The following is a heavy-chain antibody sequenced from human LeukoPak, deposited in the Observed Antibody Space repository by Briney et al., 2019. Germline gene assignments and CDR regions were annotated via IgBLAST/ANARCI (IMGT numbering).Heavy chain of an antibody. CDR1: GDTFSSYA. CDR2: IIPIFGTA. V-gene: IGHV1-69*13. J-gene: IGHJ4*02. D-gene: IGHD6-19*01. CDR3: ARGRMAGTYVFDS. Sequence: ASVTVSCTASGDTFSSYAISWVRQAPGQGLEWMGGIIPIFGTANYAQKFQGRVTITADESTSTAYMELSSLRSEDTAVYYCARGRMAGTYVFDSWGQGTLVTVSS.